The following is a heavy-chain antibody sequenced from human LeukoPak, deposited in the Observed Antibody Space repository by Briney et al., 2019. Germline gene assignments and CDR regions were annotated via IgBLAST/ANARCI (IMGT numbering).Heavy chain of an antibody. D-gene: IGHD5-18*01. Sequence: TGGSLRLSCAASGFTFSSYAMSWVRQAPGKGLEWVSAISGSGGSTYYADSVKGRFTISRDNSKNTLYLQMNSLRPEDTAVYYCARDRIQIWSYVGTFDSWGQGTLVTVSS. CDR2: ISGSGGST. J-gene: IGHJ4*02. CDR3: ARDRIQIWSYVGTFDS. V-gene: IGHV3-23*01. CDR1: GFTFSSYA.